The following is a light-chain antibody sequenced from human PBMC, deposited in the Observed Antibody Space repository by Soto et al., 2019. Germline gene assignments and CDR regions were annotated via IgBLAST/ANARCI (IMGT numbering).Light chain of an antibody. CDR1: ISDVGGYNF. Sequence: SVLTQRASGYGSPVQSITISCTGTISDVGGYNFVSWYQQYPGKAPKLMICDVSNRPSGVSNRFSGSKSGNTASLTISGLQAEDEADYYCSSFTGSNYVFGTGTKVTVL. J-gene: IGLJ1*01. V-gene: IGLV2-14*03. CDR3: SSFTGSNYV. CDR2: DVS.